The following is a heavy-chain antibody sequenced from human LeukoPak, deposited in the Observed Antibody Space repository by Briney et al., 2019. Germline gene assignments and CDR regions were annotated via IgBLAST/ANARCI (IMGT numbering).Heavy chain of an antibody. V-gene: IGHV1-69*05. CDR2: IIPVFGTT. CDR3: ATSRRAYYYYYMDV. Sequence: ASVKVSCKASGDTFINYVISWVRQAPGQGLEWMGGIIPVFGTTNYAQNFQGRVTITTDESTSTAYMELSSLRSEDTAVYYCATSRRAYYYYYMDVWGKGTTVTVSS. CDR1: GDTFINYV. J-gene: IGHJ6*03.